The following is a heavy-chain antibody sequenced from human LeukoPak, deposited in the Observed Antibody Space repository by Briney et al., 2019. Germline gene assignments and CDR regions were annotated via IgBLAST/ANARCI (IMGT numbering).Heavy chain of an antibody. Sequence: SETLSLTCTVSGGSISSSSYYWGWIRQPPGKGLEWIGSTYYSGSTYYNPSLKSRVTISVDTSKNQFSLKLSSVTAADTAVYYCARIVGASDYWGQGTPVTVSS. CDR3: ARIVGASDY. D-gene: IGHD1-26*01. J-gene: IGHJ4*02. CDR1: GGSISSSSYY. V-gene: IGHV4-39*01. CDR2: TYYSGST.